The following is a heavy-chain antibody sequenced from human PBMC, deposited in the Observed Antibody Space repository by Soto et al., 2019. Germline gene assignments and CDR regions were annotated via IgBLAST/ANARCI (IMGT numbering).Heavy chain of an antibody. CDR1: GGSISSSHW. CDR2: IYHSGST. J-gene: IGHJ5*02. D-gene: IGHD3-10*01. V-gene: IGHV4-4*02. CDR3: ARIVRGVPLGCDP. Sequence: SETLSLTCAVSGGSISSSHWWSWVRPPPGKGLEWIGEIYHSGSTNYNPSLKSRVTISVDKSKNQFSLKLSSVTAADTAVYYWARIVRGVPLGCDPLGQVTLVTVSS.